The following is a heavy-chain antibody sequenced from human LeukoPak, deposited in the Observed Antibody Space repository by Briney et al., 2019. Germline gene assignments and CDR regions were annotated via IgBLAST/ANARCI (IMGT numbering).Heavy chain of an antibody. D-gene: IGHD3-9*01. CDR2: INHSGST. CDR1: GGSFSGYY. Sequence: SETLSLTCAVYGGSFSGYYWSWIRQPPGKGLEWIGEINHSGSTNYNPSLKSRVTISVDTSKNQFSLKLSSVTAADTAVYYCARGRGYSYYDILTGYHGDAFGIWGQGTMVTVSS. CDR3: ARGRGYSYYDILTGYHGDAFGI. V-gene: IGHV4-34*01. J-gene: IGHJ3*02.